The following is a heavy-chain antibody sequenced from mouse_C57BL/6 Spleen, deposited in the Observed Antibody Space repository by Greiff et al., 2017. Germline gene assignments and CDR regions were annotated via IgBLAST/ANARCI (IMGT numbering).Heavy chain of an antibody. Sequence: VQLVESGPELVKPGASVKLSCKASGYTFTSYDINWVKQRPGQGLEWIGWIYPRDGSTKYNEKFKGKATLTVDTSSSTAYMELHSLTSEDSAVYFCARWSSSYEGDYWGQGTTLTVSS. V-gene: IGHV1-85*01. CDR1: GYTFTSYD. CDR2: IYPRDGST. CDR3: ARWSSSYEGDY. J-gene: IGHJ2*01. D-gene: IGHD1-1*01.